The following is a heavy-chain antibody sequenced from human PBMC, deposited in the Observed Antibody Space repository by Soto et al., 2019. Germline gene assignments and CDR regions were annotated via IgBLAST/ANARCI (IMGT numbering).Heavy chain of an antibody. V-gene: IGHV4-39*01. CDR2: IYYSGST. CDR1: GGSISSSSYY. CDR3: ARHLLEEGNSSGWYFGYYYYGMDV. J-gene: IGHJ6*02. D-gene: IGHD6-19*01. Sequence: SETLSLTCTVSGGSISSSSYYWGWIRQPPGKGLEWIGSIYYSGSTYYNPSLKSRVTISVDTSKNQFSLKLSSVTAADTAVYCCARHLLEEGNSSGWYFGYYYYGMDVWGQGTTVTVSS.